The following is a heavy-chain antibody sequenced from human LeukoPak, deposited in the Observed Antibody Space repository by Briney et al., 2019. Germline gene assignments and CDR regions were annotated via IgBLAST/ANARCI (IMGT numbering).Heavy chain of an antibody. CDR2: MNPNSGNT. CDR3: ARELGSSSSLDY. V-gene: IGHV1-8*01. J-gene: IGHJ4*02. Sequence: ASVKVSCKASGYTFTSCDINWVRQATGQGLEWMGWMNPNSGNTGYAQKFQGRVTMTRNTSISTAYMELSSLRSEDTAVYYCARELGSSSSLDYWGQGTLVTVSS. CDR1: GYTFTSCD. D-gene: IGHD6-6*01.